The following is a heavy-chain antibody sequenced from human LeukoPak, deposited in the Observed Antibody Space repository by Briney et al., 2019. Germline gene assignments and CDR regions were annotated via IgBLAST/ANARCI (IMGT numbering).Heavy chain of an antibody. CDR2: INHSGST. D-gene: IGHD2-8*02. Sequence: SETLSLTCAVYGGSFSGYYWSWIRQPPGKGLEWIGEINHSGSTNYNPSLKSRVTISVDTSKNQFSLKLSSVTAADTAVYYCASRAPLVGFDYWGQGTLVTVSS. J-gene: IGHJ4*02. CDR3: ASRAPLVGFDY. CDR1: GGSFSGYY. V-gene: IGHV4-34*01.